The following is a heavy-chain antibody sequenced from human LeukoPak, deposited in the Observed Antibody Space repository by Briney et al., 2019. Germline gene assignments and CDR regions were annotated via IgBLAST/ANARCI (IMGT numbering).Heavy chain of an antibody. J-gene: IGHJ6*03. Sequence: PSETLSLTCSVSGVSISHYYWTWIRQPAGKGLEWIGRFYASGTMIYNPSLKSRVTISVDTSKNQFSLKLSSVTAADTAVYYCARGSPYSSSWYYYYYYMDVWGKGTTVTVSS. CDR2: FYASGTM. D-gene: IGHD6-13*01. CDR1: GVSISHYY. CDR3: ARGSPYSSSWYYYYYYMDV. V-gene: IGHV4-4*07.